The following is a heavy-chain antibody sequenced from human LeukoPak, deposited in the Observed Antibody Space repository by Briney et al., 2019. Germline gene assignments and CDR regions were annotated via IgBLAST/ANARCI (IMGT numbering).Heavy chain of an antibody. J-gene: IGHJ4*02. CDR1: GYTFTSYY. CDR2: MNPNGGDT. CDR3: ARDQERFPYHYFDY. Sequence: ASVKVSCKASGYTFTSYYMHWVRQAPGQGLEWMGWMNPNGGDTGYAQNFQGRVTMTRDTSISTAYMELSRLRSDDTAVYYCARDQERFPYHYFDYWGQGTLVTVSS. D-gene: IGHD6-25*01. V-gene: IGHV1-2*02.